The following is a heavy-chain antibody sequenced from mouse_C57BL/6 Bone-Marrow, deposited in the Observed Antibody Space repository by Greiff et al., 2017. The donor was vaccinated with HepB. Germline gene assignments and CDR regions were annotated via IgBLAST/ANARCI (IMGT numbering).Heavy chain of an antibody. V-gene: IGHV1-81*01. CDR3: ARLGLLRFYFDY. CDR2: IDPSDSYT. Sequence: QVQLQQSGAELARPGASVKLSCKAPGYTFTSYGISWVKQRTGQGLEWIGEIDPSDSYTNYNQKFKGKATLTVDTSSSTAYMQLSSLTSEDSAVYYCARLGLLRFYFDYWGQGTTLTVSS. CDR1: GYTFTSYG. J-gene: IGHJ2*01. D-gene: IGHD1-1*01.